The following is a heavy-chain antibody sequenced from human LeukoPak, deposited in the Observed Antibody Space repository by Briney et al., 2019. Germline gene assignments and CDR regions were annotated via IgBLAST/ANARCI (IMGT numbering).Heavy chain of an antibody. CDR2: IYSGGST. Sequence: GGSLRLSCAASGFTVSSNYMTWVRQAPGKGLEWVSIIYSGGSTYYADSVKGRFTISRDNSKNTVYLQMNNMRVDDTAVYYCARVAGWHWFDPWGQGTLVTVSS. V-gene: IGHV3-53*01. D-gene: IGHD6-19*01. CDR1: GFTVSSNY. CDR3: ARVAGWHWFDP. J-gene: IGHJ5*02.